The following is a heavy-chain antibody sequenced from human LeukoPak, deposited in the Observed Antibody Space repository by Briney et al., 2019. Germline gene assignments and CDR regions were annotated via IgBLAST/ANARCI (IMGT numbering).Heavy chain of an antibody. D-gene: IGHD6-19*01. CDR2: IYTSGST. CDR1: GGSISSYY. Sequence: SETLSLTCTVSGGSISSYYWSWIRQPPGKGLEWIGYIYTSGSTNYNPSLKSRVTISVDTSKNQFSLKLSSVTAADTAVYYCARHVSYGRKGPYPYNSGPMDVWGKGTTVTVSS. V-gene: IGHV4-4*09. CDR3: ARHVSYGRKGPYPYNSGPMDV. J-gene: IGHJ6*03.